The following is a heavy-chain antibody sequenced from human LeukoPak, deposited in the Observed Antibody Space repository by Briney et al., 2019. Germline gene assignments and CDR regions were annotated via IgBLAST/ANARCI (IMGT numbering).Heavy chain of an antibody. V-gene: IGHV4-59*01. CDR2: IYYSGST. CDR1: GVSISNYY. J-gene: IGHJ5*02. D-gene: IGHD1-1*01. Sequence: PSETLSLTCTVSGVSISNYYWSWIRQPPVKGLEWIGYIYYSGSTNYNPSLKSRVTISVDTSKNQFSLKLSSVTAADTAVYYCARARRWNAAVEGWWFDPWGQGTLVTVSS. CDR3: ARARRWNAAVEGWWFDP.